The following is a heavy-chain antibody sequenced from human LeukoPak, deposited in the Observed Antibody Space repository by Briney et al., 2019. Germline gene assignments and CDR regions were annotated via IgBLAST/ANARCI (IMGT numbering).Heavy chain of an antibody. CDR3: ANHPFGGVIAYFDY. D-gene: IGHD3-16*02. CDR1: GFTFSSYW. CDR2: IKQDGSEK. Sequence: GGSLRLSCAASGFTFSSYWMSWVRQAPGEGLEWVANIKQDGSEKYYVDSVKGRFTISRDNAKNSLYLQMNSLRAEDTAVYYCANHPFGGVIAYFDYWGQGTLVTVSS. J-gene: IGHJ4*02. V-gene: IGHV3-7*01.